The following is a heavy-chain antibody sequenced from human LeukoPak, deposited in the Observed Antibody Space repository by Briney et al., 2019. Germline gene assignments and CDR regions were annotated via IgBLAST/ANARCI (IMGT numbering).Heavy chain of an antibody. J-gene: IGHJ5*02. CDR1: GGSISSYY. CDR3: ARHANYYDSSGYYYFWFGP. Sequence: SETLSLTCTVSGGSISSYYWSWIRQTPGKGLEWIGYIYYSGSTNYNPSLKSLVTISVDTSKNQFSLKLSSVTAADTAVYYCARHANYYDSSGYYYFWFGPWGQGTLVTVSS. CDR2: IYYSGST. V-gene: IGHV4-59*08. D-gene: IGHD3-22*01.